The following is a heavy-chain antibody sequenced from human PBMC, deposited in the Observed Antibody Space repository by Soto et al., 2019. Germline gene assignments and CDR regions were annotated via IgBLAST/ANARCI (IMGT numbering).Heavy chain of an antibody. J-gene: IGHJ4*02. CDR3: ARGIGLYWY. D-gene: IGHD6-19*01. CDR2: IYYSGST. Sequence: SETLSLTCTVSGGSISSYYWSWIRQPPGKGLEWIGYIYYSGSTSYNPSLKSRVTISVDTPKNQFSLKLSSVTAADTAVYYCARGIGLYWYWGQGTLVTVSS. V-gene: IGHV4-59*08. CDR1: GGSISSYY.